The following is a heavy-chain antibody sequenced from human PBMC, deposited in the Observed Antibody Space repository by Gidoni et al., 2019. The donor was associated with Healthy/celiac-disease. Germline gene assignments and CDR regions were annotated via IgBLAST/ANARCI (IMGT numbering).Heavy chain of an antibody. Sequence: QVQLQESCPGLVKPSQTLSHSCTVTGGPISSGSYSWSWIRQPAGKVLEWIGRIYTSGSTNDNPALKSRVTISVDTSKNQFSLKLSSVTAADTAVYYCAREEIRYFDWLSTKNWFDPWGQGTLVTVSS. V-gene: IGHV4-61*02. D-gene: IGHD3-9*01. CDR3: AREEIRYFDWLSTKNWFDP. J-gene: IGHJ5*02. CDR1: GGPISSGSYS. CDR2: IYTSGST.